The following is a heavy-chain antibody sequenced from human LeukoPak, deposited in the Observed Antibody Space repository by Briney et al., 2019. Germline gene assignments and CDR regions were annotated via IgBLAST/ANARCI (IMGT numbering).Heavy chain of an antibody. V-gene: IGHV5-51*01. J-gene: IGHJ6*02. Sequence: GESLKTSCKGSGYSFTSYWIGWVRQMPGKGLEWMGIIYPGDSDTRYSPSFQGQVTISADKSISTAYLQWSSLKASDTAMYYCARRDSSSYYYYGMDVWGQGTTVTVSS. D-gene: IGHD6-6*01. CDR3: ARRDSSSYYYYGMDV. CDR2: IYPGDSDT. CDR1: GYSFTSYW.